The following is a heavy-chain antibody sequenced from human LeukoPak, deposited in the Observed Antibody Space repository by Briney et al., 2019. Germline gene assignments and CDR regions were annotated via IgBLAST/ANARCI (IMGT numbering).Heavy chain of an antibody. CDR3: ARLLGGYFAGDAFDV. Sequence: SETLSLTCIVSGGSVSSRPHFWAWIRQTPGKGLEWIGTTYYTGSTNYNPSLKSRVTISVDVSTDTFSLNLGSVTAADTAVYYCARLLGGYFAGDAFDVWGQGTMVTVSS. CDR1: GGSVSSRPHF. V-gene: IGHV4-39*02. D-gene: IGHD3-9*01. CDR2: TYYTGST. J-gene: IGHJ3*01.